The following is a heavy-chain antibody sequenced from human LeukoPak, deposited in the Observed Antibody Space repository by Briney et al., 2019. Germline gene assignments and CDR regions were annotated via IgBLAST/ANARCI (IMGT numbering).Heavy chain of an antibody. CDR3: TRSGEVYDFWGGYYDAFDI. CDR1: VFTFSGSA. D-gene: IGHD3-3*01. V-gene: IGHV3-73*01. J-gene: IGHJ3*02. Sequence: GASLRLSCAASVFTFSGSAMHSVRQPSGKGLECVGRIRSKANSYATASAAAVKGRFTISRDDSKNTAYLQMNSLKTEDTAVYYCTRSGEVYDFWGGYYDAFDIWGQGTMVTVSS. CDR2: IRSKANSYAT.